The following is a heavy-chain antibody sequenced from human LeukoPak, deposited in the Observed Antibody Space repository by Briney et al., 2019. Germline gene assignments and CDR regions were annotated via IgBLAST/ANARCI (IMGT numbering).Heavy chain of an antibody. V-gene: IGHV1-18*01. CDR3: ARLGSSLFDY. CDR1: GYTFTSYG. J-gene: IGHJ4*02. D-gene: IGHD2-15*01. Sequence: AAVKVTCKASGYTFTSYGISWVRQAPGPGMEWMGWISAYNGITNYAQKLQGRVTMTTDTSTSTAYMERRSRRSDDTAVYYCARLGSSLFDYWGQGTLVTVSS. CDR2: ISAYNGIT.